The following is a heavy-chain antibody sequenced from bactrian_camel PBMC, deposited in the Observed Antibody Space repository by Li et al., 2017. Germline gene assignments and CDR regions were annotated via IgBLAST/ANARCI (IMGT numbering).Heavy chain of an antibody. Sequence: HVQLVESGGGSVQAGGSLRLSCAVSRDGHASNCLGWFRQVPGKEREGVAVIDINGGTAYGDSVQGRFTISKDNAENTLYLQMNRLKPEDTAMYRCAAGCDDCAGAYCRTCNYWGQGTQVTVS. CDR2: IDINGGT. J-gene: IGHJ4*01. CDR3: AAGCDDCAGAYCRTCNY. D-gene: IGHD1*01. V-gene: IGHV3S55*01. CDR1: RDGHASNC.